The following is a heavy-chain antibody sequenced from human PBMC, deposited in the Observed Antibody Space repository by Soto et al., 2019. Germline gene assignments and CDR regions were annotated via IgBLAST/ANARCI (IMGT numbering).Heavy chain of an antibody. CDR2: INPSGGST. J-gene: IGHJ6*02. Sequence: ASVKVSCKASGYTFTSYYMHWVRQAPGQGLEWMGIINPSGGSTSYAQKFQGRVTMTRDTSTSTVYMELSSLRSEDTAVYYCARGTRVLRSLEWSPGDYGMDVWGQGTTVTVSS. CDR3: ARGTRVLRSLEWSPGDYGMDV. V-gene: IGHV1-46*01. D-gene: IGHD3-3*01. CDR1: GYTFTSYY.